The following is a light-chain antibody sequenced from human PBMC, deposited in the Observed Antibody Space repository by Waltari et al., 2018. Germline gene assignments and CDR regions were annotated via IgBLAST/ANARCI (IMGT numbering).Light chain of an antibody. CDR1: SSDVGGYNY. J-gene: IGLJ1*01. CDR2: DVS. CDR3: CSYAGSYTYV. Sequence: QSALTQPRSVSGSPGQSVTISCTGTSSDVGGYNYVSWYQQHPGKAPKLMIYDVSKLPSGVTDRFSGSKSGNTASLTISGLQAEDEADYYCCSYAGSYTYVFGTGTKVTVL. V-gene: IGLV2-11*01.